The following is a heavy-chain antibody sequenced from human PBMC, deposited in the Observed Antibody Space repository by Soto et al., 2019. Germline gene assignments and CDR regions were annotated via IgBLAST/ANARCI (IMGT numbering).Heavy chain of an antibody. J-gene: IGHJ3*02. V-gene: IGHV1-2*02. CDR1: GYTFTGYY. D-gene: IGHD3-9*01. CDR3: ARTIWVEAFDI. Sequence: VASVKVSCKASGYTFTGYYMHWVRQAPGQGLEWMGWINPNSGGTNYAQKFQGRVTMTRDTSNSTAYMELSRLRSDDTAVYYCARTIWVEAFDIWGQGTMVTVSS. CDR2: INPNSGGT.